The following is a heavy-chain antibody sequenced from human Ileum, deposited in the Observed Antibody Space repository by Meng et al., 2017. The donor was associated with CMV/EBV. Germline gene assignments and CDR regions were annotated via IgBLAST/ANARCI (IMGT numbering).Heavy chain of an antibody. CDR2: INHSGST. V-gene: IGHV4-34*01. J-gene: IGHJ6*02. Sequence: GSLRLSYAVYGGSFSGYYWSWIRQPPGKGLEWIGEINHSGSTNYNPSLKSRVTISVDTSKNQFSLKLSSVTAADTAVYYCARGGLGYCSSTSCSRSYYYGMDVWGQGTTVTGYS. CDR3: ARGGLGYCSSTSCSRSYYYGMDV. CDR1: GGSFSGYY. D-gene: IGHD2-2*01.